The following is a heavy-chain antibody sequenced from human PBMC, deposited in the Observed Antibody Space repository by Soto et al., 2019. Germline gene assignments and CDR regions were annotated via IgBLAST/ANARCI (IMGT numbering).Heavy chain of an antibody. CDR2: IYSGGST. J-gene: IGHJ4*02. CDR1: GFTVSSNY. D-gene: IGHD1-1*01. V-gene: IGHV3-53*04. Sequence: EVQLVESGGGLVQPGGSLRLSCAASGFTVSSNYMSWVRQAPGKGLEWVSVIYSGGSTYYADSVKGRFTISRHNSKNTLYLQMNSLRADDTAVYYCARTLNGHFDYWGQGTLVTVSS. CDR3: ARTLNGHFDY.